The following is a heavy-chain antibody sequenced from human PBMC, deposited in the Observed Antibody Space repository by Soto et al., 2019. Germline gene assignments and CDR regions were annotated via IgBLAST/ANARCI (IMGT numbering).Heavy chain of an antibody. CDR3: ARAPGYSYATNWFDP. J-gene: IGHJ5*02. CDR2: INVGNGDT. CDR1: GYTFTNYA. Sequence: ASVKVSCKASGYTFTNYAIHWVRQAPGQRLEWMGWINVGNGDTKYSQKFQGRVTITRDTSASTAYMELSSLRSEDTAVYYCARAPGYSYATNWFDPWGQGTLVTVSS. V-gene: IGHV1-3*01. D-gene: IGHD5-18*01.